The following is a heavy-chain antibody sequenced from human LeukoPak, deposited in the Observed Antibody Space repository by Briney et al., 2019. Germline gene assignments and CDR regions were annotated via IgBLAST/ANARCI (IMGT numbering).Heavy chain of an antibody. CDR1: GDSISAGSYS. Sequence: SSETLSLTCTVSGDSISAGSYSWDWIRQPPGKGLEWIGSIFYSGTTYYNPYLKSRVTISLVTSKNQFSLKLSSVTAADTAVYYCARERKYSGSYLNWFDPWGQGTLVTVSS. V-gene: IGHV4-39*02. J-gene: IGHJ5*02. CDR3: ARERKYSGSYLNWFDP. CDR2: IFYSGTT. D-gene: IGHD1-26*01.